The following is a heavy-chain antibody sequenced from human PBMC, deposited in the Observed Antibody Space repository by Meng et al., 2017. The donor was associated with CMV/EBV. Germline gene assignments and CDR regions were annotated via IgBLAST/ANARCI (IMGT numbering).Heavy chain of an antibody. J-gene: IGHJ6*02. V-gene: IGHV3-21*01. Sequence: GGSLRLSCAASGFTFSNAWMNWVRQAPGKGLEWVSSISSSSSYIYYADSVKGRFTISRDNAKNSLYLQMNSLRAEDTAVYYCASTGAGYYDFWSGYSPYYYYYYGMDVWGQGTTVTVSS. CDR3: ASTGAGYYDFWSGYSPYYYYYYGMDV. CDR2: ISSSSSYI. CDR1: GFTFSNAW. D-gene: IGHD3-3*01.